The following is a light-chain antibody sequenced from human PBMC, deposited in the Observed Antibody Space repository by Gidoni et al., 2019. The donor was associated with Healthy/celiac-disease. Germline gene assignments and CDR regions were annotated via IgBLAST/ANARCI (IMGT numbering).Light chain of an antibody. J-gene: IGKJ3*01. CDR2: AAS. Sequence: DIQMTQSPSSLSASVGDRVTITCRASQSISSYLNWYQQKPGKAPKLLIYAASSLQSGVTSRFSGSGSGTDFTLTISSLQPEDFATYYCQQSYSTPGGTFGPGTKVDIK. CDR1: QSISSY. V-gene: IGKV1-39*01. CDR3: QQSYSTPGGT.